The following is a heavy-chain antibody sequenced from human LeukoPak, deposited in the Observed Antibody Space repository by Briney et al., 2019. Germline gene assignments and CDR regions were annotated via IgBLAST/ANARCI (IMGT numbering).Heavy chain of an antibody. CDR3: ARYHSISGHYYFDY. Sequence: ASVKVSCKASGYTFTSYAISWVRQAPGQGLEWLGWINTYNADTKYPQNLRGRVTLTTDTSTSTAYMELWSLRSDDTAVYYCARYHSISGHYYFDYWGQGTPVTVSS. D-gene: IGHD3-22*01. CDR1: GYTFTSYA. J-gene: IGHJ4*02. V-gene: IGHV1-18*01. CDR2: INTYNADT.